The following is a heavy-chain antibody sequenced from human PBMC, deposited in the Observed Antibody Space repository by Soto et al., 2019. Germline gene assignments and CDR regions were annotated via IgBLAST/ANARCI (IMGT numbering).Heavy chain of an antibody. CDR3: SRDKSSWRSDY. Sequence: GGSLRLSCTASGFTFGDNAMSWFRQAPGRGLEWVGFIRSKANGGTTEYAASVKGRFSISRDDSKSTAYLQMNSLKSEDTAVYYCSRDKSSWRSDYWGQGTLVTVSS. J-gene: IGHJ4*02. V-gene: IGHV3-49*03. D-gene: IGHD6-13*01. CDR2: IRSKANGGTT. CDR1: GFTFGDNA.